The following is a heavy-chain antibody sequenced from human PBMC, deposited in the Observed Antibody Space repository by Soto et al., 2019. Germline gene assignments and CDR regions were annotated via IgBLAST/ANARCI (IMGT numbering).Heavy chain of an antibody. V-gene: IGHV4-30-2*01. D-gene: IGHD4-17*01. CDR3: AVHTAGGDYGLFDP. CDR2: IYHSGST. CDR1: GGSISSGGYS. J-gene: IGHJ5*02. Sequence: SETLSLTXAVSGGSISSGGYSWSWIRQPPGKGLEWIGYIYHSGSTYYNPSLKSRVTISVDRSKNQFSLKLSSVTAADTAVYYCAVHTAGGDYGLFDPWGQGTLVTVSS.